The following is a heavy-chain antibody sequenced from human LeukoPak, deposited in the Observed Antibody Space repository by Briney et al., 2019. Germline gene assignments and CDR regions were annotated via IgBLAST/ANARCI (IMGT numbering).Heavy chain of an antibody. Sequence: GESLQISCKGSGYSFTSYWIGWVRQLPGKGLEWMGFIYPGDSDTRYSPSFQGQVTFSADKSISTAYLQWNSLKASDTAMYYCARRAVSSDWHYFDYWGQGTLVTVSS. V-gene: IGHV5-51*01. D-gene: IGHD6-19*01. CDR2: IYPGDSDT. CDR3: ARRAVSSDWHYFDY. J-gene: IGHJ4*02. CDR1: GYSFTSYW.